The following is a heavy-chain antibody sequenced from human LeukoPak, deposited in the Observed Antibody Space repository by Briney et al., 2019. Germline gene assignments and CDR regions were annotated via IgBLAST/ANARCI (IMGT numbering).Heavy chain of an antibody. CDR3: AKDDPTFGVVIMGAFDI. V-gene: IGHV3-23*01. CDR2: ISGSGGST. Sequence: SGGSLRLSCAASGFTFSSYAMSWVRQAPGKGLEWVSAISGSGGSTYYADSVKGRFTISRDNSKNTLYLQMNSLRAEDTAVYYCAKDDPTFGVVIMGAFDIWGQGTMVTVSS. D-gene: IGHD3-3*01. CDR1: GFTFSSYA. J-gene: IGHJ3*02.